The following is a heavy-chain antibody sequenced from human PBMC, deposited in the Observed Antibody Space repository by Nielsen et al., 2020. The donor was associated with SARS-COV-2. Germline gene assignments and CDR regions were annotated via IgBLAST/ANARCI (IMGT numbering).Heavy chain of an antibody. V-gene: IGHV3-74*01. CDR2: INNDGSIT. J-gene: IGHJ4*02. CDR1: GFSFSTHW. D-gene: IGHD5-24*01. CDR3: ACRRDGYNYDTF. Sequence: GESLKISCAASGFSFSTHWMHWVRQAPGKGLVWVARINNDGSITNYADSVTGRFTISRDNAGNTLYLQMNSLGAEDTAVYYCACRRDGYNYDTFWGQGTLVTVSS.